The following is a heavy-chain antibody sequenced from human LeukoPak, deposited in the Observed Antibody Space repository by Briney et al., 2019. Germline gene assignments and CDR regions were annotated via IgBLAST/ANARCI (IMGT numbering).Heavy chain of an antibody. D-gene: IGHD5-24*01. J-gene: IGHJ4*02. V-gene: IGHV3-30*18. Sequence: PGGSLRLSCAASGFTFSSYGMHWVRQAPGKGLEWVAVISYDGSNKYYADSVKGRFTISRDNSKNTLYLQMNSLRAEDTAVYYCAKGVRDGYSRASDYWGQGTLVTVSS. CDR1: GFTFSSYG. CDR2: ISYDGSNK. CDR3: AKGVRDGYSRASDY.